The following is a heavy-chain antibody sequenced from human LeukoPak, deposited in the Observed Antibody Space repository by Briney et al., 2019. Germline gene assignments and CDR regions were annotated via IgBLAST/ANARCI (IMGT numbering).Heavy chain of an antibody. Sequence: SETLSLTCTVSSGSISSSSYYWGWIRQPPGKGLEWIGSIYYSGSTYYNPSLKSRVTISVDTSKNQFSLKLSSVTAADTAVYYCARPQYSYGYAIDYWGQGTLVTVSS. CDR2: IYYSGST. CDR1: SGSISSSSYY. CDR3: ARPQYSYGYAIDY. J-gene: IGHJ4*02. V-gene: IGHV4-39*01. D-gene: IGHD5-18*01.